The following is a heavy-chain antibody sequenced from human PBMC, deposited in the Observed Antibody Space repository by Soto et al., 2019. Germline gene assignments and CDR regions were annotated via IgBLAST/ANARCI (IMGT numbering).Heavy chain of an antibody. Sequence: QVQLVQSGAEVKKPGSSVKVSCKASGGTFSSYAISWVRQAPGQGLEWMGGIIPIFGTANYAQKFQGRVTITADEPRGTAYRGVGGLSSGDRAVYYCARRGYGGSGGSLGSGSFHSWGQGTLVTVSS. V-gene: IGHV1-69*01. CDR3: ARRGYGGSGGSLGSGSFHS. CDR2: IIPIFGTA. CDR1: GGTFSSYA. D-gene: IGHD1-26*01. J-gene: IGHJ4*02.